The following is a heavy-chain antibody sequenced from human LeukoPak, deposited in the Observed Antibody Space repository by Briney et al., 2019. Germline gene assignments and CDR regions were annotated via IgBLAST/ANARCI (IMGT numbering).Heavy chain of an antibody. CDR2: ILSSGST. CDR1: SGSINNYY. D-gene: IGHD1-14*01. CDR3: ARTNQISETAFDI. J-gene: IGHJ3*02. V-gene: IGHV4-59*01. Sequence: SETPSLTCTVSSGSINNYYWSWIRQPPGKGLEWIGYILSSGSTNYNPSVKSRVTISVDTSKNQFSLKLSSVTAADTAVYYCARTNQISETAFDIWGQGTMVIVSS.